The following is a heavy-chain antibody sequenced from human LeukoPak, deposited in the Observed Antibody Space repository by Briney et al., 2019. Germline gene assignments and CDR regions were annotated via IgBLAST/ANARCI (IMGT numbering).Heavy chain of an antibody. CDR2: IIPISGTA. J-gene: IGHJ3*02. V-gene: IGHV1-69*06. D-gene: IGHD5-24*01. CDR1: GGTFSSYA. CDR3: ARIRDGYNDAYDI. Sequence: ASVKVSCKASGGTFSSYAISWVRQAPGQGLEWMGGIIPISGTANYAQKFQGRVTITADKSTSTAYMELSSLSSEDTAIYYCARIRDGYNDAYDIWGQGTVVTVPS.